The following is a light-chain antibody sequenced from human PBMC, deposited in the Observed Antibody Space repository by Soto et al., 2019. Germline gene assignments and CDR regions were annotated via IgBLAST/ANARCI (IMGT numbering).Light chain of an antibody. V-gene: IGKV4-1*01. CDR2: WAS. CDR3: QQYYTSPVP. CDR1: QSVFYSSDNRNY. Sequence: DIVVTQSPDSLAVSLGERATITCKSSQSVFYSSDNRNYLAWYRQNSKQPPKLLIYWASTRASGVPDRSSGRWSGADFAHTISSLDAEDVAVYYCQQYYTSPVPFDERTEVE. J-gene: IGKJ4*01.